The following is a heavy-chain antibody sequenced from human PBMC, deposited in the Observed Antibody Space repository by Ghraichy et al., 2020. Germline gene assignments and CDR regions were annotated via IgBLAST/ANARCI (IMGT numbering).Heavy chain of an antibody. V-gene: IGHV4-30-2*01. CDR3: ARAPGAGYRFDS. J-gene: IGHJ4*02. CDR2: IHQSGST. Sequence: SETLSLTCAVSGGSFTSGGFSWSWIRQPPGKGLEWIGNIHQSGSTYYNPSLTSRVNISVDRSTNQFFLKVTFVTAADKAVYYCARAPGAGYRFDSWGQGTHVIVSS. CDR1: GGSFTSGGFS. D-gene: IGHD6-19*01.